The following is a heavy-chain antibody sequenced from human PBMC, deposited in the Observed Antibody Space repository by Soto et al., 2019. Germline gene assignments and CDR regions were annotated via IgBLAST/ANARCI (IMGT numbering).Heavy chain of an antibody. CDR1: GGSISSYY. D-gene: IGHD6-19*01. Sequence: SETLSLTCTVSGGSISSYYWSWIRQPPGKGLEWIGYIYYSGSTNYNPSLKSRVTISVDTSKNQFSLKLSSVTAADTAVYYCAGTEGNSSGWPPGNGFAPGASEPWSPSPQ. CDR3: AGTEGNSSGWPPGNGFAP. V-gene: IGHV4-59*01. CDR2: IYYSGST. J-gene: IGHJ5*02.